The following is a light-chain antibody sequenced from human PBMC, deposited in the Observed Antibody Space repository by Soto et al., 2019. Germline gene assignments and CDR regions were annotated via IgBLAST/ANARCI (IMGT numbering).Light chain of an antibody. V-gene: IGKV1-39*01. J-gene: IGKJ1*01. Sequence: DIHMTQSPSSLSASVGDRVTITCRASQSISSFLNWYQQKPGKAPHLLIYAASSLRYGVPSRLRGSESGTEFTLTISSLQPEDFGTYFCQQSYTTPWTFGQGTKVEIK. CDR3: QQSYTTPWT. CDR1: QSISSF. CDR2: AAS.